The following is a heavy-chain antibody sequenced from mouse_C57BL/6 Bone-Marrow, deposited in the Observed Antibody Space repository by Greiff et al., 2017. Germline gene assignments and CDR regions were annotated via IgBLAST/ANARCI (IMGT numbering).Heavy chain of an antibody. J-gene: IGHJ4*01. CDR2: MHPNGGSP. CDR3: ARSYVYVDYTMDY. D-gene: IGHD2-2*01. Sequence: VQLQQPGAELVKPGASVKLSCKASGYTFTNYWMHWVKQRPGQGLEWIGMMHPNGGSPDYNEKFKSEATLSVDKSSRTAYMELSSLTSEDSAVYYCARSYVYVDYTMDYWGQGTSVTVSS. V-gene: IGHV1-64*01. CDR1: GYTFTNYW.